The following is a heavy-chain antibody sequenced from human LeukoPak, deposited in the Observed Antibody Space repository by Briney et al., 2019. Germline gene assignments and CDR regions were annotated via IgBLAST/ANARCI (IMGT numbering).Heavy chain of an antibody. D-gene: IGHD3-3*01. CDR1: GGTFSSYA. CDR2: IIPIFGTA. CDR3: ARGNCYDFWSGPCSFDY. Sequence: GASVNVSCKASGGTFSSYAISWVRQAPGQGLEWMGGIIPIFGTANYAQKFQGRVTITTDESTSTAYMELSSLRSEDTAVYYCARGNCYDFWSGPCSFDYWGQGTLVTVSS. J-gene: IGHJ4*02. V-gene: IGHV1-69*05.